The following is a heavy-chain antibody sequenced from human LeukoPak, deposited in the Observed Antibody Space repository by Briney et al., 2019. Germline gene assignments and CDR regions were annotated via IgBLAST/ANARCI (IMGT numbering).Heavy chain of an antibody. J-gene: IGHJ4*02. V-gene: IGHV3-49*04. CDR2: IRSKAYGGTT. D-gene: IGHD3-10*01. Sequence: GGSLRLSCTASGFTFGDYAMSWVRQAPGKGLEWVGFIRSKAYGGTTEYAASVKGRFTISRDDSKSIAYLQMNSLKTEDTAVYYCTRRFDYYGSGSLDYWGQGTLVTVSS. CDR3: TRRFDYYGSGSLDY. CDR1: GFTFGDYA.